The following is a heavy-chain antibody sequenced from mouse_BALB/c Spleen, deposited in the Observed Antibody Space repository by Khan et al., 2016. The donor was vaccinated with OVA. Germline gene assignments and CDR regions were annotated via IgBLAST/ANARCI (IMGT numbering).Heavy chain of an antibody. CDR2: IYHSGSI. Sequence: EVQLQESGPDLVKPSQSLSLTCPVTGYSITSGYSWNWIRQFPGNKLEWMGYIYHSGSINYNPSLKSRFSITRDTSKNLFFLPLNSVTTEDTATYYCARDGNYMDYWGQGTSVTVSS. CDR3: ARDGNYMDY. CDR1: GYSITSGYS. D-gene: IGHD2-1*01. V-gene: IGHV3-1*02. J-gene: IGHJ4*01.